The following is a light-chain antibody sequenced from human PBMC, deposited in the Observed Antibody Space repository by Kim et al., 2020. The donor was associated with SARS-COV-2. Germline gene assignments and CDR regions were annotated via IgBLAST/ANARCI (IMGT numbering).Light chain of an antibody. Sequence: VSRGERATLSCRASQTVSSNLAWYQHQPGQAPRLLVYGASTRATGVPARFSGSGSGTEFTLTISSLQSEDFAFYYCQQYNDWPLYTFGQGTKLEI. CDR2: GAS. CDR3: QQYNDWPLYT. CDR1: QTVSSN. V-gene: IGKV3-15*01. J-gene: IGKJ2*01.